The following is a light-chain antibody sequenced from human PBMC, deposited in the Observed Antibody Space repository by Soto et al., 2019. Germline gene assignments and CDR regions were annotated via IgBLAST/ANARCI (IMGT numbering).Light chain of an antibody. CDR2: EAS. CDR1: QTVSSS. V-gene: IGKV3-20*01. Sequence: EIVLTQSPATLSLSPGERATLSCRASQTVSSSLAWYQQKPGQAPRLLIYEASSRATGIPDRFSGSGSGTDFTLTISRLEPEDFAVYYCQQYGNSPQTFGQGTKVDIK. J-gene: IGKJ1*01. CDR3: QQYGNSPQT.